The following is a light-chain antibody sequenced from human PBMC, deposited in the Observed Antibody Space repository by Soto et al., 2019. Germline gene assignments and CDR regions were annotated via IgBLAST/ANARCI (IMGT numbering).Light chain of an antibody. V-gene: IGKV3-20*01. CDR1: QSVGSNY. J-gene: IGKJ4*01. CDR3: QQYGSSPLT. CDR2: DAT. Sequence: EIVLTQSPGTLSLSPGERATLSCRASQSVGSNYLVWYQQKPGQAPRFLMYDATSRATGIPDRFSGSGSGTDFTLTISRLEPEDFSVYYCQQYGSSPLTFGGGTKVEIK.